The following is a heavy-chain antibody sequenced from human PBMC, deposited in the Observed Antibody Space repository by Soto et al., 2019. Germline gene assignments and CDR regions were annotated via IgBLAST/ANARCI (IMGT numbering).Heavy chain of an antibody. V-gene: IGHV1-18*01. D-gene: IGHD3-16*02. CDR3: ARDRYDYVWGSYRYEGDAFDI. Sequence: ASVKVSCKASGYTFTSYGISWVRQAPGQGLEWMGWISAYNGNTNYAQKLQGRVTMTTDTSTSTAYMELRSLRSDDTAVYYCARDRYDYVWGSYRYEGDAFDIWGQGTMVT. CDR1: GYTFTSYG. CDR2: ISAYNGNT. J-gene: IGHJ3*02.